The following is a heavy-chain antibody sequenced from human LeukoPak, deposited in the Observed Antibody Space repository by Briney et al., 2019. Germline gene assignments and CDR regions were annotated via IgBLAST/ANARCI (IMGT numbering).Heavy chain of an antibody. CDR1: GYTFTSYD. J-gene: IGHJ4*02. Sequence: ASVTVSCMASGYTFTSYDINWVRQATGQGLEWMGWMNPNSGNTGYAQKFQGRVTITRNTSISTAYMELSSLRSEDTAVYYCARGKRGIAARLYYFDYWGQGTLVTVSS. D-gene: IGHD6-6*01. V-gene: IGHV1-8*03. CDR3: ARGKRGIAARLYYFDY. CDR2: MNPNSGNT.